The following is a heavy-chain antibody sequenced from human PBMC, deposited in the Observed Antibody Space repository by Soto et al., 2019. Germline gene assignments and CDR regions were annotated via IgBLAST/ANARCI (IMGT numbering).Heavy chain of an antibody. CDR2: IYDGSNK. CDR1: GFTFSSYG. CDR3: EKEVWSGPMDV. V-gene: IGHV3-30*18. J-gene: IGHJ6*02. Sequence: QVQLVESGGGVVQPGRSLRLSCAASGFTFSSYGMHLVRQAPGKGLEWVAVIYDGSNKYYADSVNGRFTISRDNSKNTLYLQMNSLRAEDTAVSYCEKEVWSGPMDVWGQGTTFTVSS. D-gene: IGHD3-3*01.